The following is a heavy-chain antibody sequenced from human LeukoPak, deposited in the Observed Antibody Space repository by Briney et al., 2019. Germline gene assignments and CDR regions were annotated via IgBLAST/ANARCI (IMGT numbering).Heavy chain of an antibody. CDR1: GGSFSGYY. D-gene: IGHD4-11*01. J-gene: IGHJ6*02. V-gene: IGHV4-34*01. Sequence: SETLSLNCAVYGGSFSGYYWSWIRQPPGKGLEWIGEINHSGSTNYNPSLKSRVTISVDTSKNQFSLKLSSVTAADTAVYYCARGTGNSVTTMGDYYYGMDVWGQGTTVTVSS. CDR2: INHSGST. CDR3: ARGTGNSVTTMGDYYYGMDV.